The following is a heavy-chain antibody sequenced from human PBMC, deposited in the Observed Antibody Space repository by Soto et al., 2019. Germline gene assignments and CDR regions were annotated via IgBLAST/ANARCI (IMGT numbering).Heavy chain of an antibody. V-gene: IGHV4-39*02. CDR1: GGSISSSSYY. J-gene: IGHJ6*02. D-gene: IGHD3-10*01. CDR2: IYYSGST. Sequence: ASETLSLTCTVSGGSISSSSYYWGWIRQPPGKGLEWIGSIYYSGSTYYNPSLKSRVTISVDTSKNQFSLKLSSVTAADTAVYYCATDTGSGSYTHYYYYGMDVWGQGTTVTVSS. CDR3: ATDTGSGSYTHYYYYGMDV.